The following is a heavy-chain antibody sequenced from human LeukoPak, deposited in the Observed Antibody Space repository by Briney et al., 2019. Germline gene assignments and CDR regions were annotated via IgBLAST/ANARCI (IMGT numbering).Heavy chain of an antibody. V-gene: IGHV4-38-2*02. D-gene: IGHD1-1*01. Sequence: SETLSLTCTVSGYSIGSGFYWGWIRQPPGKGLEWIGNVYHSGSTYYNPSLKSRVTISIDTSRNQFSLKLTSVSAADTAVYYCARGGTSYWKGLLGNWGQGTLVTVSS. CDR1: GYSIGSGFY. J-gene: IGHJ4*02. CDR3: ARGGTSYWKGLLGN. CDR2: VYHSGST.